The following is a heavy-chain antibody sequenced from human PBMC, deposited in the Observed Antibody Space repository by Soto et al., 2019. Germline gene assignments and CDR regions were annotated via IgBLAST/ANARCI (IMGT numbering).Heavy chain of an antibody. CDR2: IYSGGST. D-gene: IGHD1-1*01. J-gene: IGHJ5*02. V-gene: IGHV3-53*04. CDR1: GFTVSSNY. Sequence: EVQLVESGGGLVQPGGSLRLSCAASGFTVSSNYMSWVRQAPGKGLEWVSVIYSGGSTYYADSVKGRFTISRHNSKNTLYLQMNSLRAEDTAVYYCARTVTYNWNDPPLHWFDPWGQGTLVTVSS. CDR3: ARTVTYNWNDPPLHWFDP.